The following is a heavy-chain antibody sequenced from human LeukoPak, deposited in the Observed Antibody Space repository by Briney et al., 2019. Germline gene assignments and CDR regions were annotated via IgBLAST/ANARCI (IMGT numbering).Heavy chain of an antibody. CDR3: ARIYYYDSSGYSTIYWYFDL. D-gene: IGHD3-22*01. Sequence: SETLSLTCTVSGGSVSSYYWSWIRQPPGKGLEWIGYIYYSGSTNYNPSLKSRVTISVDTSKNQLSLKLSSVTAADTAVYYCARIYYYDSSGYSTIYWYFDLWGRGTLVTVSS. V-gene: IGHV4-59*08. CDR1: GGSVSSYY. J-gene: IGHJ2*01. CDR2: IYYSGST.